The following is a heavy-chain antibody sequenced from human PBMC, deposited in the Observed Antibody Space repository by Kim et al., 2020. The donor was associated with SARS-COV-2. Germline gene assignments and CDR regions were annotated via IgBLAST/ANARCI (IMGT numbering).Heavy chain of an antibody. D-gene: IGHD6-19*01. J-gene: IGHJ6*02. CDR3: ARDLGSGWLGSYYYGMDV. Sequence: GRFTISRDNAKNSLYLQMNSLRAEDTAVYYCARDLGSGWLGSYYYGMDVWGQGTTVTVSS. V-gene: IGHV3-11*06.